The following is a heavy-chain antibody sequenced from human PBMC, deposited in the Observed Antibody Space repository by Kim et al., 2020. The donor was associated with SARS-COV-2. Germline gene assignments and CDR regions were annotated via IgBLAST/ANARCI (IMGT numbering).Heavy chain of an antibody. CDR3: ASPLVRGVFTN. Sequence: TGYEQKFQGRGTMTRNTSISTAYMELSSLRSEDTAVYYCASPLVRGVFTNWGQGTLVTVSS. J-gene: IGHJ4*02. CDR2: T. V-gene: IGHV1-8*01. D-gene: IGHD3-10*01.